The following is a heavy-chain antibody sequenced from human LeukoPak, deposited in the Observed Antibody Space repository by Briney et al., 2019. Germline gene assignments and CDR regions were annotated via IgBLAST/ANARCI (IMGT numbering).Heavy chain of an antibody. V-gene: IGHV4-4*09. CDR2: IHSSGYT. Sequence: PSETLSLTCSVSVGSIRGYYWSWIRQPPGQGLEWIAYIHSSGYTNYNPSLKSRVTISVDTSKNQFSLKVTSVTVADTAVYYCANRQGPISGSYDYFDPWGQGTLVTVSS. J-gene: IGHJ5*02. CDR1: VGSIRGYY. CDR3: ANRQGPISGSYDYFDP. D-gene: IGHD1-26*01.